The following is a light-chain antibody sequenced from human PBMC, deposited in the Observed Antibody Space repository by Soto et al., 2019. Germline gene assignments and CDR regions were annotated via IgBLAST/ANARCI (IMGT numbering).Light chain of an antibody. CDR1: QAFTGNY. Sequence: EVVLTQSPDTLSLSPGETATLSCRASQAFTGNYLACYQQKPGQAPRLLIYGTSNRATGIPDRFSGSGSGTDFTLTISRLEPEDFAVYYCQQCGPSLRYTFGQGTKLEIK. CDR3: QQCGPSLRYT. V-gene: IGKV3-20*01. CDR2: GTS. J-gene: IGKJ2*01.